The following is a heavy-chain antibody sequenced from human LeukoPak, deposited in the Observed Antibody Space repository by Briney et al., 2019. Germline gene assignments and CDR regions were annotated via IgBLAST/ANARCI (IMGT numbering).Heavy chain of an antibody. CDR1: GFTFSSYW. CDR3: ARSYSSSWYHNWFDP. V-gene: IGHV3-7*01. Sequence: GGSLRLSCAASGFTFSSYWMSWVRQAPGKGLEWVANIKQDGSEKYYVDSVKGRFTISRDNAKNSLYLQMNSLRAEDTAVYYCARSYSSSWYHNWFDPWGQGTLVTVSS. CDR2: IKQDGSEK. D-gene: IGHD6-13*01. J-gene: IGHJ5*02.